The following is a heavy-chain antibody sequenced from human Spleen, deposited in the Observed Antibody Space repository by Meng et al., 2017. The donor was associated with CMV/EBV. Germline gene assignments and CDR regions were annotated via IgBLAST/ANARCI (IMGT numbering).Heavy chain of an antibody. D-gene: IGHD3-10*01. CDR3: TIGEPPPT. J-gene: IGHJ5*02. V-gene: IGHV3-30-3*01. Sequence: QWQWVESGAVVDQPGRSLRSSCAASGFTFSSYAMHWVRQAPGKGLEWVAVISYDGSNKYYADSVKGRFTISRDNSKNTLYLQMNSLRAEDTAVYYCTIGEPPPTWGQGTLVTVSS. CDR1: GFTFSSYA. CDR2: ISYDGSNK.